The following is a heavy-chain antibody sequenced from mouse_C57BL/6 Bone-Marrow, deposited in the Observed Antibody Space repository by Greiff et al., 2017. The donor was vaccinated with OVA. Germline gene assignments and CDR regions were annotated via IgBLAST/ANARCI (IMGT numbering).Heavy chain of an antibody. CDR2: IYPGSGST. V-gene: IGHV1-55*01. Sequence: QVQLQQPGAELVKPGASVKMSCKASGYTFTSYWITWVKQRPGQGLEWIGDIYPGSGSTNYNEKFKSKATLTVDTSSSTAYMQLSSLTSEDSAVYYCARRGYRYYYGSSYAMDYWGQGTSVTVSS. CDR1: GYTFTSYW. J-gene: IGHJ4*01. CDR3: ARRGYRYYYGSSYAMDY. D-gene: IGHD1-1*01.